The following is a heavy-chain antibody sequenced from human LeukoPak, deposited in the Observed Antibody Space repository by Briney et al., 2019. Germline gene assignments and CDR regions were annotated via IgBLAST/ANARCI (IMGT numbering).Heavy chain of an antibody. CDR1: GFTFSSYE. CDR3: ARDHWNHIRGSFDI. J-gene: IGHJ3*02. D-gene: IGHD1-1*01. CDR2: ISSTGSTI. Sequence: GGSLRLSCAASGFTFSSYEMNWVRQAPGKGLEWVSYISSTGSTIYYADSVKGRFTISRDNAKNSLYLQMNSLRAEDTAVYYCARDHWNHIRGSFDIWGQGAMVTVSS. V-gene: IGHV3-48*03.